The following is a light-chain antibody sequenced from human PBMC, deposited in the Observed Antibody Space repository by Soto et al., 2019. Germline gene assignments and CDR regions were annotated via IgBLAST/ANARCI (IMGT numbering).Light chain of an antibody. Sequence: DIQITHSPSSLSASVLYRVTITCRASQSISSYLNWYQQKPGKAPKLLIYAASSLQSGVPSRFSGSGSGTDFTLTISSLQPEDFATYYCQEYYSPPRTFGQGTKVDIK. CDR1: QSISSY. CDR2: AAS. CDR3: QEYYSPPRT. J-gene: IGKJ1*01. V-gene: IGKV1-39*01.